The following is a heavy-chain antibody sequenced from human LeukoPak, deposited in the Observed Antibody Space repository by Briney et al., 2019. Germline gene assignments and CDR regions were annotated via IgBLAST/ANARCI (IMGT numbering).Heavy chain of an antibody. CDR1: GGTFSSYA. V-gene: IGHV1-69*05. J-gene: IGHJ6*02. CDR2: IIPIFGTA. CDR3: ARGRGQQLVRIYYGMDV. D-gene: IGHD6-13*01. Sequence: SVKVSCKASGGTFSSYAISWVRQAPGQGLEWMGGIIPIFGTANYAQKLQGRVTMTTDTSTSTAYMELRSLRSDDTAVYYCARGRGQQLVRIYYGMDVWGQGTTVTVSS.